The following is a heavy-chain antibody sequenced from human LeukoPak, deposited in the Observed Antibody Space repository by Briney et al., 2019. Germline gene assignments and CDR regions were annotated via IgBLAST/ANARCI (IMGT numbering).Heavy chain of an antibody. CDR2: IWYDGSNK. CDR1: GFSFNIYG. D-gene: IGHD3-10*01. J-gene: IGHJ4*02. CDR3: ARDGLRVTTGYDY. Sequence: PGGSLRLSCAASGFSFNIYGMHWVRQAPGKGLEWVAVIWYDGSNKYYADSVKGRFTISRDNSKNTLYLQMNSLRAEDTAVYYCARDGLRVTTGYDYWGQGTPVTVSS. V-gene: IGHV3-33*01.